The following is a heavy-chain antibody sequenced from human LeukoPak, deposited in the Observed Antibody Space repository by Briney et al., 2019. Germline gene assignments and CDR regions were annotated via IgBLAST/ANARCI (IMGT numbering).Heavy chain of an antibody. Sequence: SETLSLTCAVYGGSFSGYYWSWIRQPPGKGLEWIGEINHSGGTNYNPSLKSRVTISVDTSKNQFSLKLSSVTAADTAVYYCARVNDYVDYFDYWGQGTLVTVSS. CDR1: GGSFSGYY. J-gene: IGHJ4*02. CDR2: INHSGGT. CDR3: ARVNDYVDYFDY. D-gene: IGHD4-17*01. V-gene: IGHV4-34*01.